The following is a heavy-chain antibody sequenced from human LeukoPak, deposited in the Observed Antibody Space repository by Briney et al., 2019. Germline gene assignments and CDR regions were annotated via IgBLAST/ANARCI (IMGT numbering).Heavy chain of an antibody. D-gene: IGHD6-6*01. V-gene: IGHV4-39*07. J-gene: IGHJ6*03. Sequence: PSETLSLTCTVSGGSISSSSYYWGWIRQPPGKGLEWIGSIYYSGSTYYNPSLKSRVTISVDTSKNQFSLKLSSVTAADTAVYYCARVTGAARLYYYYYMDVWGKGITVTVSS. CDR3: ARVTGAARLYYYYYMDV. CDR1: GGSISSSSYY. CDR2: IYYSGST.